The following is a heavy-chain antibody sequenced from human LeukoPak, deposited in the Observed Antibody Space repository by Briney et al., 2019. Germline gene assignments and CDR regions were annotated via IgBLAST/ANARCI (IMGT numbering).Heavy chain of an antibody. CDR1: GFTFSNYA. V-gene: IGHV3-23*01. J-gene: IGHJ4*02. D-gene: IGHD3-3*01. Sequence: PGGSLRLSCAASGFTFSNYAMSWVRQAPGEGLEWVSAITASGSSTYYADSVKGGFTISRDNSKNTLYLQMSSLRAEDTALYYCARDYPTFGVVTIFVYWGQGALVTVSS. CDR2: ITASGSST. CDR3: ARDYPTFGVVTIFVY.